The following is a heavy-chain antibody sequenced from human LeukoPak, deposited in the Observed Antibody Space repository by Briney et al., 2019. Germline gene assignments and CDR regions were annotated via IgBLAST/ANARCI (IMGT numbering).Heavy chain of an antibody. CDR1: GFTFSSYA. CDR3: VKEGAAGIAVAGTFDY. CDR2: ISSNGGST. Sequence: GGSLRLSCSASGFTFSSYAMRWVRQAPGKGLEYVSAISSNGGSTYYADSVKGRFTISRDNSKNTLYLQMSSLRAEDTAVYYCVKEGAAGIAVAGTFDYWGQGTLVTVSS. D-gene: IGHD6-19*01. J-gene: IGHJ4*02. V-gene: IGHV3-64D*06.